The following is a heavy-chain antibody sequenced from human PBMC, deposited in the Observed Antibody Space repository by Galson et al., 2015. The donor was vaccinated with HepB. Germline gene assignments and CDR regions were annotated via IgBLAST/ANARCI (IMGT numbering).Heavy chain of an antibody. V-gene: IGHV3-30*04. D-gene: IGHD1-26*01. CDR2: ISYDGSTK. CDR3: ARELGAEPY. J-gene: IGHJ4*02. Sequence: SLRLSCAASGFTFNLYAMHWVRQAPGKGLEWVAVISYDGSTKYYADSEKGRFTISRDNSKNTLYLQMNSLRSEDTAVYYCARELGAEPYWGQGTLVTVSS. CDR1: GFTFNLYA.